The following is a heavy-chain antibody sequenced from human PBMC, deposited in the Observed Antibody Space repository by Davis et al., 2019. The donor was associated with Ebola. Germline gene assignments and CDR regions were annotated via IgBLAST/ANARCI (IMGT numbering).Heavy chain of an antibody. CDR2: INHSGST. J-gene: IGHJ4*02. V-gene: IGHV4-34*01. CDR3: ARGPKRGWYFYY. Sequence: SETLSLTCTVSGGSISSYYWSWIRQPPGKGLEWIGEINHSGSTNYNPSLKSRVTISVDTSKNQFSLKLSSVTAADTAVYYCARGPKRGWYFYYWGQGTLVTVSS. D-gene: IGHD6-19*01. CDR1: GGSISSYY.